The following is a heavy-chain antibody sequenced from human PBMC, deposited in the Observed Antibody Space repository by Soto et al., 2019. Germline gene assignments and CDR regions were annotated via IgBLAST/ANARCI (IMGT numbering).Heavy chain of an antibody. CDR1: GFTFSSYA. V-gene: IGHV3-23*01. D-gene: IGHD6-19*01. Sequence: GGSLRPSCAASGFTFSSYAMTWVRQAPGKGLEWVSAISGSGGSTYYADSVKGRFTISRDNSKNTLYLQMNSLRAEDTAVYYCAKDIIAVAGKRGLAYNWFDPWGQGTLVTVSS. CDR3: AKDIIAVAGKRGLAYNWFDP. J-gene: IGHJ5*02. CDR2: ISGSGGST.